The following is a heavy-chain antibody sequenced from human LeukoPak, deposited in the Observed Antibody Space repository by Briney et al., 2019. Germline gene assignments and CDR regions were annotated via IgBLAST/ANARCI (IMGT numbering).Heavy chain of an antibody. CDR1: GGSTTGYY. CDR3: AREGRGSGSYFEPVDY. V-gene: IGHV4-4*07. Sequence: SETLSLTCSVSGGSTTGYYWSWIRQPAGKGLEWIGRIYTSGSTNYNPSLKSRVTMSVDTSKNQFSLKLSSVTAADTAVYYCAREGRGSGSYFEPVDYWGQGTLVTVSS. D-gene: IGHD3-10*01. CDR2: IYTSGST. J-gene: IGHJ4*02.